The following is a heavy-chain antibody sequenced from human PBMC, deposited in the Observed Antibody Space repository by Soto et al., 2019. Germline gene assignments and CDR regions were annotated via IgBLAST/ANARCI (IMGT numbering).Heavy chain of an antibody. CDR3: AKGGKKESRATVLYX. CDR1: GFTFSSYG. V-gene: IGHV3-30*18. CDR2: VSYDGSNK. J-gene: IGHJ4*02. D-gene: IGHD4-4*01. Sequence: GGSLRLSCAASGFTFSSYGMHWVRQAPGKGLEWVAVVSYDGSNKYYAESVKGRFTISIDNSKNTLYLQMNSLRAEDTAVYYCAKGGKKESRATVLYXWGQGTLVTVSX.